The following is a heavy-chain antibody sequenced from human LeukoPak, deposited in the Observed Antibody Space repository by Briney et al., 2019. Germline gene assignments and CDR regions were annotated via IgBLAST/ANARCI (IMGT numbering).Heavy chain of an antibody. J-gene: IGHJ4*02. CDR2: ISAYNGNT. V-gene: IGHV1-18*01. CDR3: ALSGWYKFDY. D-gene: IGHD6-19*01. CDR1: GYTFTSYG. Sequence: AASVKLSCKASGYTFTSYGISWVRQAPGQGLEGMGWISAYNGNTKYAQKLQGRVTMTTDTSTSTAYMELRSLRSDDTAVYYCALSGWYKFDYWGQGTLVTVSS.